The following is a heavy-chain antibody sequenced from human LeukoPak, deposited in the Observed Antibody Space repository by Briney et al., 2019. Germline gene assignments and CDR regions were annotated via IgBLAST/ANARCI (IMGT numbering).Heavy chain of an antibody. V-gene: IGHV3-30-3*01. CDR1: GFTFSNYA. J-gene: IGHJ5*02. D-gene: IGHD6-13*01. CDR2: LSYDGSRK. Sequence: PGGSLRLSCEASGFTFSNYAMHWVRQAPGKGLEWVAVLSYDGSRKYFADSVKGRFTISRDNSKNTLYLQINSLRAEDTAMYYCARDPVFIAAADANWFDPWGQGTLVTVSS. CDR3: ARDPVFIAAADANWFDP.